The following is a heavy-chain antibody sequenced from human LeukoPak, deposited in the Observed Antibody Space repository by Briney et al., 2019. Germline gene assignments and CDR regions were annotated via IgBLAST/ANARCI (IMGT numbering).Heavy chain of an antibody. V-gene: IGHV3-23*01. D-gene: IGHD3-22*01. J-gene: IGHJ4*02. CDR1: GFTFSNYA. Sequence: GGSLRLSCAASGFTFSNYAVTWVRQAPGRGLEWVSAISHGGGTYYADSVKGHFTISRDNSKNTLHLQMNSLRAEDTAIYYCAKVRESYDSSGYYLDYWGQGTLVTVSS. CDR2: ISHGGGT. CDR3: AKVRESYDSSGYYLDY.